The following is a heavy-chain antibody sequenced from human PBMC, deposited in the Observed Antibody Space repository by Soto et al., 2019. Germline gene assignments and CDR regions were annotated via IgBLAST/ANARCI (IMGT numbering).Heavy chain of an antibody. Sequence: ASVKVSCKGSGYTFTTYAVQWVRQAPGQRREWMGWINRNSGGTNYAQKFQGWVTMTRDTSISTAYMELSRLRSDDTAVYYCARAGPDCSSTSCYGDYYYYGMDVWGQGTTVTVSS. V-gene: IGHV1-2*04. CDR3: ARAGPDCSSTSCYGDYYYYGMDV. J-gene: IGHJ6*02. CDR2: INRNSGGT. CDR1: GYTFTTYA. D-gene: IGHD2-2*01.